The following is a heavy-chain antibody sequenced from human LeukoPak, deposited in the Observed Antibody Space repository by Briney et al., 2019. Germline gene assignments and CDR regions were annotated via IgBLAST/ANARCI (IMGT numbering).Heavy chain of an antibody. CDR1: GFTVSSNY. D-gene: IGHD5-12*01. Sequence: PGGSLRLSCAASGFTVSSNYMNWVRQAPGKGLEWVSAIYGGGNTDYADSVKGRFTISRDNSKNTLYLQMNSLRAEDTAVYYCARWGSVGYSGYDLFDSWGQGTLVTVSS. CDR2: IYGGGNT. CDR3: ARWGSVGYSGYDLFDS. J-gene: IGHJ4*02. V-gene: IGHV3-66*01.